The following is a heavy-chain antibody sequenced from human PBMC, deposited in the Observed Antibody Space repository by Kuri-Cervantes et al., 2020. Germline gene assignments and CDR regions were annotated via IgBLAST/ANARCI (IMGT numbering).Heavy chain of an antibody. Sequence: GESLKISCAASGFTFSNHYMDWVRQAPGKGLEWVANIKQDGSEKYYVDSVKGRFTISRDNAKNSLYLQMNSLRAEDTAVYYCARGYDMGWGYWGQGTLVTVSS. CDR2: IKQDGSEK. CDR3: ARGYDMGWGY. J-gene: IGHJ4*02. D-gene: IGHD3-9*01. V-gene: IGHV3-7*02. CDR1: GFTFSNHY.